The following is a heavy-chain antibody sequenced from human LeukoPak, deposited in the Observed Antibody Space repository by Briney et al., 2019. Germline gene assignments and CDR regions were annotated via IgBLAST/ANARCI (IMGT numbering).Heavy chain of an antibody. Sequence: GGSLRPSCAASGFTFSSSNVHWVRQAPGKGLEWVSAISGGGGSAYYADSVKGRFTISRDSSMNTLYLQMNSLTAGDTAVYYCAKAVGATRGYYYSGMDVWGQGTTVTVSS. D-gene: IGHD1-26*01. CDR3: AKAVGATRGYYYSGMDV. J-gene: IGHJ6*02. CDR2: ISGGGGSA. V-gene: IGHV3-23*01. CDR1: GFTFSSSN.